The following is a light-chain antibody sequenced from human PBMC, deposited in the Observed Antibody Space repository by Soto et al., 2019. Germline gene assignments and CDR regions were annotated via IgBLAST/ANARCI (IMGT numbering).Light chain of an antibody. J-gene: IGLJ1*01. CDR1: SNDVGGYDL. V-gene: IGLV2-23*01. CDR2: EAN. Sequence: QSVLTQPASVSGSPGQSITISCTGTSNDVGGYDLVSWYQQHPGKAPKLIIYEANKRPSEVSIRFSGSKSGNTASLTISGLQNEDEADYYCCSFAVSATYVFGTGTKVTV. CDR3: CSFAVSATYV.